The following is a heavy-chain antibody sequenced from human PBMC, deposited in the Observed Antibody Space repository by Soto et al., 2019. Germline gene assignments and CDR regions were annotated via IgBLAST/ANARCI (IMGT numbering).Heavy chain of an antibody. Sequence: EVQLVESGGGLVQPGGSLRLSCAASGFTFSDHYMDWVRQAPGKGLEWVGRTRNKANSYTTEYAASVKGRFTISRDDSKNSLYLQMNSLKTEDTAVYYCARVSGYYDILLGWGHYYYGMDVWGQGTTVTVSS. J-gene: IGHJ6*02. D-gene: IGHD3-9*01. CDR1: GFTFSDHY. V-gene: IGHV3-72*01. CDR2: TRNKANSYTT. CDR3: ARVSGYYDILLGWGHYYYGMDV.